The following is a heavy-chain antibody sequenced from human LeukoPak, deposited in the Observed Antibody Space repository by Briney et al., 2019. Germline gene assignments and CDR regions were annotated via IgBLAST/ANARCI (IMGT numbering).Heavy chain of an antibody. V-gene: IGHV3-23*01. CDR1: GFTFSSYA. D-gene: IGHD4-17*01. CDR2: ISGSGGST. CDR3: AKVEDYGDYLGMDV. J-gene: IGHJ6*02. Sequence: TGGSLRLSCAASGFTFSSYAMSWVRQAPGKGLEWVSAISGSGGSTYYADSVKGRFTISRDNSKNTLYLQMNSLRAEDTAVYYCAKVEDYGDYLGMDVWGQGTTVTVSS.